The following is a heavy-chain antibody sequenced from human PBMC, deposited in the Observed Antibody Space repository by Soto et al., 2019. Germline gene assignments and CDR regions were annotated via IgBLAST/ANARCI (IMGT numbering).Heavy chain of an antibody. J-gene: IGHJ5*02. CDR3: ARYLIIGDCSSTSLIQVLDP. Sequence: PSETLSLPGTVSGGSISSYYWSWIRQPPGKGLEWIGYIYYSGSTTYNPPLKSRVTISVDTSKNQFSLKLSSVTTADTAVYYCARYLIIGDCSSTSLIQVLDPWCQGTLVAVSS. CDR2: IYYSGST. CDR1: GGSISSYY. V-gene: IGHV4-59*01. D-gene: IGHD2-2*01.